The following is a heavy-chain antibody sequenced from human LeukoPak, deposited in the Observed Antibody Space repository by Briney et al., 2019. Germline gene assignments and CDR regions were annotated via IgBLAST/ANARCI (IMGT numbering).Heavy chain of an antibody. CDR1: GSKFSSYW. D-gene: IGHD2-2*01. Sequence: GESLKISCKGSGSKFSSYWIGWVRPMSGKGLGWMGVINPDDSDIRYSPSFEGQVTISADKSTSTAYLQWNSLEASDTAMYYCARVVAPAAISYWGQGTPVTVFS. CDR2: INPDDSDI. J-gene: IGHJ4*02. CDR3: ARVVAPAAISY. V-gene: IGHV5-51*01.